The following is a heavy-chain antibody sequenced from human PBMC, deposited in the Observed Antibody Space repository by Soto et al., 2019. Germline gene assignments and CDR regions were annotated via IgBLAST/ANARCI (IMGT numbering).Heavy chain of an antibody. D-gene: IGHD6-13*01. V-gene: IGHV3-23*01. J-gene: IGHJ4*02. CDR2: ISGSGGST. Sequence: GGSLRLSCAASGFTFSSYAMSWVRQAPGKGLEWVSAISGSGGSTYYADSVKGRFTISRDNSKNTLYLQMNSLRAEDTAVYYCAKVLSSRIAQQLPPPDYWGQGTLVTVSS. CDR3: AKVLSSRIAQQLPPPDY. CDR1: GFTFSSYA.